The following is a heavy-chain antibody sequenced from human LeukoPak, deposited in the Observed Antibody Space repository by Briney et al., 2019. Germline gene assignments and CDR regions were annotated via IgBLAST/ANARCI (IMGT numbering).Heavy chain of an antibody. J-gene: IGHJ4*02. V-gene: IGHV4-59*01. CDR3: ARGMQQLYHFDS. D-gene: IGHD6-13*01. CDR2: IYHSGST. CDR1: GGSISSYY. Sequence: PSETLSLTCTVSGGSISSYYWSWIRQPPGKGLEWIGYIYHSGSTNYNPSLKSRVTISVDTSKNQFSLKLLSVTAADTAVYYCARGMQQLYHFDSWGRGTLVTVSS.